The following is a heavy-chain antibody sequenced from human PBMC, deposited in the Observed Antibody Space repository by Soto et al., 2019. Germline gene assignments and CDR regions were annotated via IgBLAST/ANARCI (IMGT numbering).Heavy chain of an antibody. V-gene: IGHV3-7*03. J-gene: IGHJ2*01. CDR1: GFTFSSYW. D-gene: IGHD7-27*01. Sequence: GGSLRLSCAASGFTFSSYWMSWVRQAPGKGLEWVANIKQDGSEKYYVDSVKGRFTISRDNAKNSLYLQMNSLRAEDTSVYYCARINWGLYWYFDLWGRGTLVTVSS. CDR3: ARINWGLYWYFDL. CDR2: IKQDGSEK.